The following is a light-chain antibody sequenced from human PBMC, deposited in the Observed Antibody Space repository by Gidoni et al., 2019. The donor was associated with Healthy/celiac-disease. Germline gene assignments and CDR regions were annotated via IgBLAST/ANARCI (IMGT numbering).Light chain of an antibody. CDR2: SNN. CDR1: SPNIGSNT. CDR3: AAWDDSLNGPV. V-gene: IGLV1-44*01. J-gene: IGLJ2*01. Sequence: QSVLTQPPSASGTPVQRVTISLSGSSPNIGSNTVNWYQQLTGTAPKLHIYSNNQRPSGVPDRFSGSKSGTSASLAISGLQSEDEADYYCAAWDDSLNGPVFGGGTKLTVL.